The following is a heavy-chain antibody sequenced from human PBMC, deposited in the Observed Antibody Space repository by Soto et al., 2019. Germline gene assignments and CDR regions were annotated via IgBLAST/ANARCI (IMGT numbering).Heavy chain of an antibody. CDR3: ARGLIWGYGWGSYYLDY. CDR1: GYSFTSYW. Sequence: PGESLKISCKGSGYSFTSYWISWVRQMPGKGLEWMGRIDPSDSYTNYSPSFQGHVTISADKSISTAYLQWSSLKASDTAMYYCARGLIWGYGWGSYYLDYWGKGPLVTVSS. D-gene: IGHD3-10*01. V-gene: IGHV5-10-1*01. J-gene: IGHJ4*02. CDR2: IDPSDSYT.